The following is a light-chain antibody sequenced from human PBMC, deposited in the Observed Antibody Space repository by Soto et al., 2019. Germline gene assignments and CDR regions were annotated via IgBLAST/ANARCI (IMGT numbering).Light chain of an antibody. Sequence: DIQMTQSPSSLSASVGDRATISCRASQSISTFLNWYQQKPGKAPYLLIYAASSLQSGVPSRFSGSGSGTDFTLTVSSLQPEDFAVYYCQQTYKTPYSFGQGTKLEIK. CDR3: QQTYKTPYS. J-gene: IGKJ2*03. CDR2: AAS. CDR1: QSISTF. V-gene: IGKV1-39*01.